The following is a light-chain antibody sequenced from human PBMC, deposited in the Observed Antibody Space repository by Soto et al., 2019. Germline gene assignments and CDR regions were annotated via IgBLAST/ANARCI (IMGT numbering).Light chain of an antibody. CDR3: TSYTSSSTWV. Sequence: QSALTQPPSVSGSPGQSVTISCTGTSSDVGIYNRVSWYQQPPGTAPKLMIYEVSDWPSGVPDRFSGSKSGNTASLTISGLQAEDEADYYCTSYTSSSTWVFGGGTKVTVL. V-gene: IGLV2-18*02. CDR2: EVS. J-gene: IGLJ3*02. CDR1: SSDVGIYNR.